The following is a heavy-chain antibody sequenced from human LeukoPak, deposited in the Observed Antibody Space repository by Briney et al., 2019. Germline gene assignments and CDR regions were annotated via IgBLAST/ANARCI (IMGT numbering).Heavy chain of an antibody. CDR1: GYTFTSYD. CDR2: MNPNSGST. D-gene: IGHD5-12*01. J-gene: IGHJ4*02. CDR3: ARGRSTGYPYYFEY. Sequence: ASVKVSCKASGYTFTSYDINWVRQATGQGLEWMGWMNPNSGSTGYAQKFQGRVTITRNTSISTAYMELSGPRSEDTAVYYCARGRSTGYPYYFEYWGQGTLVTVSS. V-gene: IGHV1-8*03.